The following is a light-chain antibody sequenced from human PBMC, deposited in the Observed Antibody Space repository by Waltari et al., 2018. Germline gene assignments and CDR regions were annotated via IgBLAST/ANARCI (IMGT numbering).Light chain of an antibody. V-gene: IGKV1-39*01. CDR2: AAS. J-gene: IGKJ2*03. Sequence: DIQMTQSPSSLSASVGDRVTITCRARHTISNYLNWYQQKPGKAPKLLIFAASDLQSGVPSRFSGSGSGTDFALTISSLQPEDFATYYCQQSFSSPHGFGQGTKLQIK. CDR3: QQSFSSPHG. CDR1: HTISNY.